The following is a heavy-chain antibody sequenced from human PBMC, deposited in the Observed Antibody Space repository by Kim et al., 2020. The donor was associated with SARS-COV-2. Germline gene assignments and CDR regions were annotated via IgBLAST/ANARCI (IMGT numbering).Heavy chain of an antibody. D-gene: IGHD3-22*01. J-gene: IGHJ5*02. CDR1: GGTFSDYA. CDR3: ARGSSGWLDP. V-gene: IGHV1-69*13. Sequence: SVKVSCTASGGTFSDYAISWVRQAPGQGLEWMGGIIPLYGTLNDAQKFQDRLKITADESTTTVYMELSSLTSADTAVYYCARGSSGWLDPWGQGTLVTVSS. CDR2: IIPLYGTL.